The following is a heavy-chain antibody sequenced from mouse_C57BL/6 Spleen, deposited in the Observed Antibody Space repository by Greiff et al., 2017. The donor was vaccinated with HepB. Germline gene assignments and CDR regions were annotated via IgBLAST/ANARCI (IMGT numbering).Heavy chain of an antibody. D-gene: IGHD1-2*01. J-gene: IGHJ2*01. V-gene: IGHV3-6*01. Sequence: DVQLQESGPGLVKPSQSLSLTCSVTGYSITSGYYWNWIRQFPGNKLEWMGYISYDGSNNYNPSLKNRISITRDTSKNQFFLKLNSVTTEDTATYYCARRNYGSYFDYWGQGTTLTVSS. CDR2: ISYDGSN. CDR1: GYSITSGYY. CDR3: ARRNYGSYFDY.